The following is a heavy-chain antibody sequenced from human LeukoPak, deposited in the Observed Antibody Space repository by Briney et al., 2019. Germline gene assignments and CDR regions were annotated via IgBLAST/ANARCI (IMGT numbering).Heavy chain of an antibody. Sequence: ASVKVSCKASGYTFTGYYMHWVRQAPGQGLEWMGRINPNSGGTNYDQKFQGRVTMTRDTSISTAYMELRRLRSGDTAVYYCARGHRYGFLSGDHYYYYMDVWGKGTSVTISS. V-gene: IGHV1-2*02. CDR1: GYTFTGYY. J-gene: IGHJ6*03. CDR2: INPNSGGT. CDR3: ARGHRYGFLSGDHYYYYMDV. D-gene: IGHD5-18*01.